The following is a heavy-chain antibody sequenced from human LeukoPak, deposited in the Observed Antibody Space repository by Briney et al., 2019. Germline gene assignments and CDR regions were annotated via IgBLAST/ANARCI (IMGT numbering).Heavy chain of an antibody. J-gene: IGHJ4*02. D-gene: IGHD3-22*01. Sequence: ASVKVSCKASGYTFTSYEINWVRQATGQGLEWLGWMNPNSGNTGYAQKFQGRVTMTRNTSISTAYMELSSLRSEDTAMYYCARGLRDSSGKEYFDYWGQGTLVTVSS. CDR2: MNPNSGNT. CDR3: ARGLRDSSGKEYFDY. V-gene: IGHV1-8*01. CDR1: GYTFTSYE.